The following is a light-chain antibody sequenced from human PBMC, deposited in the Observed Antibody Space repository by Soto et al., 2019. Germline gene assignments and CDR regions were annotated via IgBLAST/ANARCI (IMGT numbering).Light chain of an antibody. CDR1: QSISTW. J-gene: IGKJ1*01. V-gene: IGKV1-5*01. CDR3: QHYFRYQWT. CDR2: DAS. Sequence: DIQVTQSPSSLSASVGDRVNITCRASQSISTWLAWYQQQPGRAPRLLIYDASTLQSGVPSTFSGSGSGTEFTLTISSLQPDDFSSYYCQHYFRYQWTFGQGTKVDIK.